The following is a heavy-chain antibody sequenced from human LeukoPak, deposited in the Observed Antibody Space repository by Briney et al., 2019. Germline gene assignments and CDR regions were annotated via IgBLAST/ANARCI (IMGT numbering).Heavy chain of an antibody. CDR3: AKDFTMIVVVPGDFDY. Sequence: GGSLRLSCAASGFTFSSYAMSWVRQAPGKGLEWVSAISGSGGSTYYADSVKGRLTISRDNSKNTLYLQMNSLRAEDTAVYYCAKDFTMIVVVPGDFDYWGQGTLVTVSS. D-gene: IGHD3-22*01. V-gene: IGHV3-23*01. CDR1: GFTFSSYA. J-gene: IGHJ4*02. CDR2: ISGSGGST.